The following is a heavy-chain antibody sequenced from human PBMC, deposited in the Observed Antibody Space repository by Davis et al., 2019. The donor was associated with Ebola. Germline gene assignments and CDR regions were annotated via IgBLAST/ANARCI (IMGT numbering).Heavy chain of an antibody. V-gene: IGHV1-18*01. J-gene: IGHJ6*02. CDR1: GGTFSSYA. CDR2: ISAYNGNT. D-gene: IGHD2-15*01. CDR3: ARVPTYCSGGSCYSLPDYYGMDV. Sequence: AASVKVSCKASGGTFSSYAISWVRQAPGQGLEWMGWISAYNGNTNYAQKLQGRVTMTRDTSTSTVYMELSSLRSEDTAVYYCARVPTYCSGGSCYSLPDYYGMDVWGQGTTVTVSS.